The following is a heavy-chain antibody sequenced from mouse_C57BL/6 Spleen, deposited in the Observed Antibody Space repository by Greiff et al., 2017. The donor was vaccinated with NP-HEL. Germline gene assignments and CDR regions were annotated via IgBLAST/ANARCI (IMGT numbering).Heavy chain of an antibody. V-gene: IGHV1-26*01. CDR2: INPNNGGT. Sequence: VQLQQSGPELVKPGASVKISCKASGYTFTDYYMNWVKQSHGKSLEWIGDINPNNGGTSYNQKFKGKATLTVDKSSSTAYMELRSLTSEDSAVYYCARGGGYYVAMDYWGQGTSVTVSS. CDR3: ARGGGYYVAMDY. J-gene: IGHJ4*01. D-gene: IGHD2-3*01. CDR1: GYTFTDYY.